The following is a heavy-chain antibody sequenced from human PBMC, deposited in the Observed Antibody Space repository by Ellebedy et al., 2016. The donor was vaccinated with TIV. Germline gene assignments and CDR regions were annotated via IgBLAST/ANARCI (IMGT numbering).Heavy chain of an antibody. CDR2: INPNTGGA. CDR1: GYSFSGYY. D-gene: IGHD3-9*01. CDR3: ARNQFDVFGYYKNYVMDV. J-gene: IGHJ6*02. V-gene: IGHV1-2*04. Sequence: AASVKVSCKASGYSFSGYYIHWVRQAPGQGLEWMGWINPNTGGANSAQRFQGWVTMTSDTSISTAYMELSRLKSDDTAVYYGARNQFDVFGYYKNYVMDVWGQGTTVTVSS.